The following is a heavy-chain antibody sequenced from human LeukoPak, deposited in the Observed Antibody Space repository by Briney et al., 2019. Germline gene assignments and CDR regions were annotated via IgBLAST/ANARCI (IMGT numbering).Heavy chain of an antibody. J-gene: IGHJ4*02. V-gene: IGHV4-39*01. CDR2: ILYSGTT. Sequence: PSETLSLTCTLSGGSISTTNPYWGWIRQPPGKGLEWIGSILYSGTTYYNPSLKSRVTISVDTSKSQLSLKLTSVTAADTAVYFCARHSSGRKDYWGQGILITVSS. CDR1: GGSISTTNPY. D-gene: IGHD3-10*01. CDR3: ARHSSGRKDY.